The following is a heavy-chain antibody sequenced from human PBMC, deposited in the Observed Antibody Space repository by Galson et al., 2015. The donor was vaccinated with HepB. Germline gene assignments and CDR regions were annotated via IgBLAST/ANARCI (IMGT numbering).Heavy chain of an antibody. CDR2: IYPGDSDT. CDR1: GYSFTNYW. J-gene: IGHJ5*02. Sequence: QSGAEVKKPGESLKISCKGSGYSFTNYWIGWVRQMPGKGLEWMGIIYPGDSDTRYSPSFRGQVTISADKSISSAYLQWSSLKASDTAMYYCARVNGYVGIVATTWGQGTLVTVSS. CDR3: ARVNGYVGIVATT. V-gene: IGHV5-51*01. D-gene: IGHD5-12*01.